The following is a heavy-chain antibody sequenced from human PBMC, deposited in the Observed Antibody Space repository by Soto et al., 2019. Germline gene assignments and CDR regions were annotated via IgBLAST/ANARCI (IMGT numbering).Heavy chain of an antibody. V-gene: IGHV1-2*04. CDR2: INPNSGGT. J-gene: IGHJ5*02. D-gene: IGHD3-22*01. CDR1: GYTFTGYY. Sequence: ASVKVSCKASGYTFTGYYMHWVRQAPGQGLEWMGWINPNSGGTNYAQKFQGWVTMTRDTSISTAYMELSRLRSDDTAVYYCAIQSPQNDSSRENWFDPWGQGTLVTVSS. CDR3: AIQSPQNDSSRENWFDP.